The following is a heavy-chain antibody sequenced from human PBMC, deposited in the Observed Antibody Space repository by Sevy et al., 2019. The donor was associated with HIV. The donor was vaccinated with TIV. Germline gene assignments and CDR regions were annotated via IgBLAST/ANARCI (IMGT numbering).Heavy chain of an antibody. V-gene: IGHV3-7*01. D-gene: IGHD4-17*01. CDR2: IKQDGSEK. J-gene: IGHJ4*02. CDR1: GFTFSSYW. Sequence: GGSLRLSCAASGFTFSSYWMNWVRQAPGKGLEWVANIKQDGSEKYYVDSVKGRFTISRDNAKNSLYLQMNSLRAEDTAVYYCAPSGVYYGDYFYYWGQGTLVTVSS. CDR3: APSGVYYGDYFYY.